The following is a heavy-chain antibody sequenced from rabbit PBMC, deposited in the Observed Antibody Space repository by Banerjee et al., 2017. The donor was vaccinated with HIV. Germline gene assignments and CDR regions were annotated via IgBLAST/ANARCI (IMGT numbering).Heavy chain of an antibody. Sequence: QSLEESGGDLVKPGASLTLTCTASGFSFSSSYYMCWVRQAPGKGLEWIACIYAGSSGSTYYASWAKGRFTISKTSSTTVTLQMTSLTASDTATFFCTRSYAGSSYLNLWGQGTLVTVS. D-gene: IGHD8-1*01. CDR1: GFSFSSSYY. V-gene: IGHV1S40*01. J-gene: IGHJ4*01. CDR3: TRSYAGSSYLNL. CDR2: IYAGSSGST.